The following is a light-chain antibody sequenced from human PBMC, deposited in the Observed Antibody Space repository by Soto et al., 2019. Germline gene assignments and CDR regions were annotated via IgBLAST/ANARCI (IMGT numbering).Light chain of an antibody. CDR3: QQSSSFPLT. Sequence: EIVLTQSPGTLSLSPGERATLSCRASQSVSNNYLAWYQQKPGQAPRLLIYGASNRATGIPDRFSGSGSGTDFTLTIGSLQPEDSATYYCQQSSSFPLTFGPGTKVDIK. J-gene: IGKJ3*01. CDR1: QSVSNNY. CDR2: GAS. V-gene: IGKV3-20*01.